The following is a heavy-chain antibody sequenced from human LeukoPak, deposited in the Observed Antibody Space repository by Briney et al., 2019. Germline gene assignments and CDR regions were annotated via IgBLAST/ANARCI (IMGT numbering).Heavy chain of an antibody. J-gene: IGHJ3*02. V-gene: IGHV3-53*01. CDR1: GFTVSSKY. CDR3: ARGDDVFDI. Sequence: GGSLRLPCAASGFTVSSKYMSWVRQAPGKGLEWASVIYSGGSTFYADSVKGRFTISRDKSKNTLYLQMNSLRAEDTAVYYCARGDDVFDIWGQGTMVTVSS. CDR2: IYSGGST.